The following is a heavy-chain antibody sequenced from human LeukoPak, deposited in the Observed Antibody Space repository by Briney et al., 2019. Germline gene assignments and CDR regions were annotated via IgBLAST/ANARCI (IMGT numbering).Heavy chain of an antibody. CDR1: GFTFSTYV. J-gene: IGHJ6*03. D-gene: IGHD1-7*01. V-gene: IGHV3-74*01. CDR2: INTDGTAT. Sequence: GGSLRLSCAASGFTFSTYVMHWVRQAPGKGLVWVSRINTDGTATKYADSVKGRFTISRDNAKNTLYLQMNSLRAEDTAVYYCARISGTTYYYDYYYMDVWGKGTTVTVSS. CDR3: ARISGTTYYYDYYYMDV.